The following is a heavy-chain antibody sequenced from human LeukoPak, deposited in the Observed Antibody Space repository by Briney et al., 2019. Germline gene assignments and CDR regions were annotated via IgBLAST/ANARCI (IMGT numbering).Heavy chain of an antibody. D-gene: IGHD3-22*01. CDR3: AREWRGYDSSGYYREGFDY. CDR2: INRDGSST. J-gene: IGHJ4*02. V-gene: IGHV3-74*01. CDR1: GFTFSSYW. Sequence: GGSLRLSCAASGFTFSSYWMNWVRQAPGKGLVWVSRINRDGSSTSYADSVKGRFTISRDNAKNTLYLQMNSLRAEDTAVYYCAREWRGYDSSGYYREGFDYWGQGTLVTVSS.